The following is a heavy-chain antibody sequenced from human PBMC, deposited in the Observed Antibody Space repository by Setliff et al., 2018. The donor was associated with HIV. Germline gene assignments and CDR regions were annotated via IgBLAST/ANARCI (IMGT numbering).Heavy chain of an antibody. J-gene: IGHJ6*04. V-gene: IGHV4-61*09. CDR3: AREPPNFARYYYDSSGYGDV. CDR1: GGSISGNNYR. D-gene: IGHD3-22*01. Sequence: PSETLSLTCTVSGGSISGNNYRWSWIRQPAGKGLEWIGYIYTSGITDYNPSLKSRVTISLDTSKNQFSLRLSSVTAADTAVYYCAREPPNFARYYYDSSGYGDVWGKGTTVTVSS. CDR2: IYTSGIT.